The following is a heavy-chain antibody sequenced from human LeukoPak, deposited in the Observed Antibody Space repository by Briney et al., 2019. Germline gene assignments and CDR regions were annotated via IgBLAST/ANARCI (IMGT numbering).Heavy chain of an antibody. V-gene: IGHV3-30-3*01. J-gene: IGHJ5*02. CDR3: AKVNSSLHRDNWFDP. Sequence: GGSLRLSCAASGFTFSSYAMHWVRQAPGKGLEWVAVISYDGSNKYYADSVKGRFTISRDNSKNTLYLQMNSLRAEDTAVYYCAKVNSSLHRDNWFDPWGQGTLVTVSS. CDR1: GFTFSSYA. D-gene: IGHD6-13*01. CDR2: ISYDGSNK.